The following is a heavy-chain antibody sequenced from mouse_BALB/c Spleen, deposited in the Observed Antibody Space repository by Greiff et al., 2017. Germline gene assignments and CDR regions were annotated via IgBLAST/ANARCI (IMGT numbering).Heavy chain of an antibody. D-gene: IGHD2-3*01. CDR2: IRSKSNNYAT. Sequence: EVQLVESGGGLVQPKGSLKLSCAASGFTFNTYAMNWVRQAPGKGLEWVARIRSKSNNYATYYADSVKDRFTISRDDSQSMLYLQMNNLKTEDTAMYYCVRHEDGYYFYAMDYWGQGTSVTVSA. CDR1: GFTFNTYA. V-gene: IGHV10-1*02. CDR3: VRHEDGYYFYAMDY. J-gene: IGHJ4*01.